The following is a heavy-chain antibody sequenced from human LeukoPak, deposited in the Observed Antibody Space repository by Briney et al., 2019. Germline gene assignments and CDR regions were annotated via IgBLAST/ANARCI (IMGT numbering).Heavy chain of an antibody. Sequence: SETLSLSCTVSGGSISSYYWSWIRQPAGKGLEWIGRIYTSGSTNYNPSLKSRVTMSVDTSKNQFSLKLSSVTAADTAVYYCAREGIRGIAAAGPIDYWGQGTLVTVSS. CDR2: IYTSGST. CDR3: AREGIRGIAAAGPIDY. V-gene: IGHV4-4*07. J-gene: IGHJ4*02. D-gene: IGHD6-13*01. CDR1: GGSISSYY.